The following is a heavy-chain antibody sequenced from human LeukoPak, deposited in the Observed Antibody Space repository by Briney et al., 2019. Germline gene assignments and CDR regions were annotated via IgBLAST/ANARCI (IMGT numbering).Heavy chain of an antibody. Sequence: GSLRLSCAVSGLTSSNYWMTWIRQAPGKGLEWIGEINHNGSANYISSLKSRLTLSMDTSKDQFSLKLISVTAADTAVYFCARLVGAIKHDYFYYYLDVWGKGTTVTVPS. J-gene: IGHJ6*03. D-gene: IGHD1-26*01. CDR1: GLTSSNYW. V-gene: IGHV4-34*01. CDR3: ARLVGAIKHDYFYYYLDV. CDR2: INHNGSA.